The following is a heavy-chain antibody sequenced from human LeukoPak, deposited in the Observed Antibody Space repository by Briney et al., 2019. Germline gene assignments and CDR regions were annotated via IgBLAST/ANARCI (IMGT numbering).Heavy chain of an antibody. CDR2: INLNNGAT. CDR1: GFTFTAYY. D-gene: IGHD2-21*02. CDR3: ARDGDSTAPDFDF. Sequence: VASVKVSCKASGFTFTAYYLYWVRQAPGQGLECVGFINLNNGATGYAQNFQGRVTMTRDTSISTAFMELSSLRSDDTAVYYCARDGDSTAPDFDFWGQGAPVTVSS. J-gene: IGHJ4*02. V-gene: IGHV1-2*02.